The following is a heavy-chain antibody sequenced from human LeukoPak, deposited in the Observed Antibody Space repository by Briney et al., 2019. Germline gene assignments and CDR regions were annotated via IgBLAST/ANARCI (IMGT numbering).Heavy chain of an antibody. J-gene: IGHJ6*02. CDR1: GFTFSSYA. D-gene: IGHD3-22*01. V-gene: IGHV3-48*03. Sequence: GGSLRLSCAASGFTFSSYAMSWVRQAPGKGLEWISQISRSGTTIYYADSVRGRFTISRDNAKNSLYLQMSSLRAEDTAVYYCTRDRLPYRSSGCTMVNYYGVDVWGQGTTVTVSS. CDR2: ISRSGTTI. CDR3: TRDRLPYRSSGCTMVNYYGVDV.